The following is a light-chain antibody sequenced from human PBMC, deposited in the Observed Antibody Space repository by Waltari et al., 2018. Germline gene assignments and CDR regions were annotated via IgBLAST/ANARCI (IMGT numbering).Light chain of an antibody. Sequence: QSALTQPASVSGSPGQSITISCTGTSSDVGGYNYVSWYQQQSGKAPKLMIYDVSNRPSGISNRFSGSKSGNTASLTISGLQAEDEADYYCSSYTSTSTWVFGGGTKLTVL. J-gene: IGLJ3*02. CDR1: SSDVGGYNY. V-gene: IGLV2-14*03. CDR2: DVS. CDR3: SSYTSTSTWV.